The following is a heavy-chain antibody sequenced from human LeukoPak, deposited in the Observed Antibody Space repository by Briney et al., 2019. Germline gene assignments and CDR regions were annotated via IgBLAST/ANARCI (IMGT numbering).Heavy chain of an antibody. Sequence: GGSLRLSCAASGFTFSSYWMSWVRQAPGKGLEWVANIKQDGSEKYYVDSVKGRFTISRDNAKNSLYLQMNSLRAEDTAVYYCAKGHSYGRFDYWGQGTLVTVSS. J-gene: IGHJ4*02. D-gene: IGHD5-18*01. V-gene: IGHV3-7*03. CDR2: IKQDGSEK. CDR3: AKGHSYGRFDY. CDR1: GFTFSSYW.